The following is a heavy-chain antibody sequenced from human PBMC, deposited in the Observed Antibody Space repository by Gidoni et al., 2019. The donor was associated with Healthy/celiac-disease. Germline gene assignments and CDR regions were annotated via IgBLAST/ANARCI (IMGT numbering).Heavy chain of an antibody. J-gene: IGHJ4*02. V-gene: IGHV3-30*03. Sequence: QVQLVESGGGVVQHGRSLRLSCEASGFTFSSYGLHWVRQAPGKGLEWVAVISYDGSNKYYADSVKGRFTISRDNSKNTLYLQMNSLRAEDTAVYYCSSVDYWGQGTLVTVSS. CDR2: ISYDGSNK. CDR3: SSVDY. CDR1: GFTFSSYG.